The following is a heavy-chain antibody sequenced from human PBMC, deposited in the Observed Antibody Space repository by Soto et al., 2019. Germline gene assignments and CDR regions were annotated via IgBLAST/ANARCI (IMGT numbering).Heavy chain of an antibody. J-gene: IGHJ3*02. CDR2: IYPGDSDT. Sequence: YWSWIRQPPGKGLEWMGIIYPGDSDTRYSPSFQGQVTISADKSISTAYLQWSSLKASDTAMYYCARQLDSSGYNWAIWGQGTMVTVSS. CDR3: ARQLDSSGYNWAI. V-gene: IGHV5-51*01. D-gene: IGHD3-22*01. CDR1: YW.